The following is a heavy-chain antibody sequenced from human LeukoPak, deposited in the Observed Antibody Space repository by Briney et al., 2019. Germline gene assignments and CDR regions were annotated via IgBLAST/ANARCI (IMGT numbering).Heavy chain of an antibody. D-gene: IGHD4-17*01. CDR2: ISYDGSKI. CDR3: AREGFVYGDYVLDY. CDR1: GFGFSSYG. V-gene: IGHV3-30*03. Sequence: GSSLRLSCEASGFGFSSYGMHWVRQAPGKGLEWVAVISYDGSKIYYSESVKGRFTISRDNSRNTVHLQMNSLRAEDTAVYYCAREGFVYGDYVLDYWGQGTLVIVSS. J-gene: IGHJ4*02.